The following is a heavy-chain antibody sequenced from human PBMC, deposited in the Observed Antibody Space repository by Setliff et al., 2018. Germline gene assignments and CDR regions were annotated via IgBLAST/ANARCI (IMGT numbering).Heavy chain of an antibody. Sequence: GGSLRLSCAASGFTFSTYEMNWVRQAPGKGLEWVSYISSDGSTIYYADSVEGRFTISRDNAKNSLYLQMNSLRAEDTAVYYCARARGSSWLFYYMDVWGKGTTVTVSS. J-gene: IGHJ6*03. V-gene: IGHV3-48*03. D-gene: IGHD6-13*01. CDR2: ISSDGSTI. CDR3: ARARGSSWLFYYMDV. CDR1: GFTFSTYE.